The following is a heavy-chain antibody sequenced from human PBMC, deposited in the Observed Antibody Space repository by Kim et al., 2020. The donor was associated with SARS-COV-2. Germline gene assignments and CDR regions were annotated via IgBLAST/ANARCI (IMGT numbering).Heavy chain of an antibody. V-gene: IGHV4-39*07. CDR1: GGSISSSSYY. J-gene: IGHJ6*02. CDR3: ARVRALRGRYYYGMDV. Sequence: GSLRLSCTVSGGSISSSSYYWGWIRQPPGKGLEWIGSIYYSGSTYYNPSLKSRVTISVDTSKNQFSLKLSSVTAADTAVYYCARVRALRGRYYYGMDVWGQGTTVTVSS. CDR2: IYYSGST. D-gene: IGHD3-10*01.